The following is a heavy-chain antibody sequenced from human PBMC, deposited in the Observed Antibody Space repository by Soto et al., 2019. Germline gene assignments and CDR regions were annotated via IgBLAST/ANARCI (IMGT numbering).Heavy chain of an antibody. CDR3: TRNGAGGWLPHFDY. CDR1: GFTFGDYA. D-gene: IGHD3-22*01. J-gene: IGHJ4*02. CDR2: IRSKAYGGTT. Sequence: GGSLRLSCTASGFTFGDYAMSWFRQAPGKGLEWVGFIRSKAYGGTTEYAASVKGRFTISRDDSKSIAYLQMNSLKTEDTAVYYCTRNGAGGWLPHFDYWGQGTLVTVSS. V-gene: IGHV3-49*03.